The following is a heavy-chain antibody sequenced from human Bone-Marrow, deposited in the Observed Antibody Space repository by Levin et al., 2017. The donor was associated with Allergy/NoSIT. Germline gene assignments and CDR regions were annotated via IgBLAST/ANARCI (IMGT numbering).Heavy chain of an antibody. CDR3: ARDGGGLAV. CDR2: IASDGSGT. V-gene: IGHV3-74*01. CDR1: GFTFSNFR. Sequence: PSETLSLTCAASGFTFSNFRMHWVRQAPGKGLLWVSLIASDGSGTNYADSVKGRFTVSRDNAKNTLSLQMDSLRAEDTAVYYCARDGGGLAVWGQGTTVTVSS. J-gene: IGHJ6*02. D-gene: IGHD3-10*01.